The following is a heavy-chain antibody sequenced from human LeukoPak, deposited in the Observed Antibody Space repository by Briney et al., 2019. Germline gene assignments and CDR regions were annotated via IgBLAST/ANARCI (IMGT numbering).Heavy chain of an antibody. CDR1: GFTFSSYW. Sequence: GGSLRLSCAASGFTFSSYWMHWARQAPGKGLVWVSRINSDGRSTTYADSVKGRFTISRDNAKNTLYLQMNSLRAEDTAVYYCARVGDFCRGGSCYDYWGQGTLVTVSS. CDR2: INSDGRST. V-gene: IGHV3-74*01. D-gene: IGHD2-15*01. J-gene: IGHJ4*02. CDR3: ARVGDFCRGGSCYDY.